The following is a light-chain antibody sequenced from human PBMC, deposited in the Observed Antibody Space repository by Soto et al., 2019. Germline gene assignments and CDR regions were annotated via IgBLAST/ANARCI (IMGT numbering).Light chain of an antibody. Sequence: QLTQSPSSLSASVGDRFIITCRASQSVSRSLNWYQQTAGRPPKLLIFAASSLHSGVPSRFSGAGSGTHFTLTISSLQPEDFATYYCQQNAITPPWTFGQGTKVDIK. V-gene: IGKV1-39*01. CDR2: AAS. J-gene: IGKJ1*01. CDR3: QQNAITPPWT. CDR1: QSVSRS.